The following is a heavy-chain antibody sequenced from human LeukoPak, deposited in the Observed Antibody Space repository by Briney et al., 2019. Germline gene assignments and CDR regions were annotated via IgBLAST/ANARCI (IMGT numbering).Heavy chain of an antibody. V-gene: IGHV3-74*01. J-gene: IGHJ4*01. D-gene: IGHD5-24*01. CDR1: GFTFSTSW. Sequence: PGGSLRLSCAASGFTFSTSWMHWVRQAPGKGLVWVSQINSDGGRTRYADSVKGRLTISRDNAKNTAYLQMNSLRTDDTAMYYCARGRNGFFDYWGHGTLVTVSS. CDR3: ARGRNGFFDY. CDR2: INSDGGRT.